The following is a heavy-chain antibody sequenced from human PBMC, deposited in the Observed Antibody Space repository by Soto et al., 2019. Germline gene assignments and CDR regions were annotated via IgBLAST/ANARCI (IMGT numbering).Heavy chain of an antibody. CDR1: GYTFSAYG. CDR2: INTYNGNT. J-gene: IGHJ4*02. D-gene: IGHD2-2*01. V-gene: IGHV1-18*01. Sequence: QVHLVQSEGEVKKPGASVKVSCKTSGYTFSAYGVSWVRQAPGQGLEWMGWINTYNGNTKYEHKFQGRVTLTTDASTRTVFLELTSLKFDDAAVYYCARGFIPENYWGQGTRVTVSS. CDR3: ARGFIPENY.